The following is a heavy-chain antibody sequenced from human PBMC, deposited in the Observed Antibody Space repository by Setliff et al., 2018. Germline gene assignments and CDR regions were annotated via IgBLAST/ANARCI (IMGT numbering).Heavy chain of an antibody. CDR1: GFSFSDPY. J-gene: IGHJ6*02. CDR2: ISGSGITI. Sequence: GESLKLSCQASGFSFSDPYMSWVRQAPGKGLEWVSKISGSGITIYYADSVRGRFTISRDNAKNSLFLQMNSLRVEDTAVYYCARDGVSYGMDVWGQGTTVTVSS. V-gene: IGHV3-11*04. CDR3: ARDGVSYGMDV.